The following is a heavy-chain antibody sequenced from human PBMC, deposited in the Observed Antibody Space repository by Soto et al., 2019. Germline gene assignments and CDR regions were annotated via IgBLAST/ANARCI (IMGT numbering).Heavy chain of an antibody. J-gene: IGHJ4*02. Sequence: QVQLVQSGTELKKPGSSVNVSCKASGGTFDSYAITWVRQAPGQGLEWMGGIIPIFKTPKYAQKFQGRVTITADESSSTASMELSSLTSEDTALYYCARGHGYNGAHFHYWGQGTLVTVSS. V-gene: IGHV1-69*01. CDR3: ARGHGYNGAHFHY. CDR1: GGTFDSYA. D-gene: IGHD6-25*01. CDR2: IIPIFKTP.